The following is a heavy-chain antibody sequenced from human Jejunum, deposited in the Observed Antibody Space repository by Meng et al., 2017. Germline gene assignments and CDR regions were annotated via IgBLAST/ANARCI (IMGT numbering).Heavy chain of an antibody. CDR1: GFSFSYYY. V-gene: IGHV3-11*01. J-gene: IGHJ4*02. Sequence: GGSLRLSCAASGFSFSYYYMTWIRQAPGKGLEWVSYISTSGDAIYYADSVKGRFTVSRDNTQNSLYLQMNSLRAEDTAVYYCARGRYRSGLWCQGTLVTVSS. CDR2: ISTSGDAI. CDR3: ARGRYRSGL. D-gene: IGHD6-19*01.